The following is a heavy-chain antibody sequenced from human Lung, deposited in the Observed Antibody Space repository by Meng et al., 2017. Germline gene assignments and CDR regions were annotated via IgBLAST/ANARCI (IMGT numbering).Heavy chain of an antibody. CDR3: ARSKSIAAAGGY. CDR2: INAGNGNT. Sequence: QVQLVQSGAEVKKPGASVKVSCKASGYTFTTYAMHWVRQAPGQRLEWMGWINAGNGNTKYSQKFQGRVTITNDTSASTAYMELTSLTSEDTAVYYCARSKSIAAAGGYCGQGTLVTVSS. V-gene: IGHV1-3*01. CDR1: GYTFTTYA. J-gene: IGHJ4*02. D-gene: IGHD6-13*01.